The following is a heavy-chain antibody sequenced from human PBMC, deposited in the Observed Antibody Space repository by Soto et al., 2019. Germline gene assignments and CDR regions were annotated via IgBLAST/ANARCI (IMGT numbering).Heavy chain of an antibody. CDR3: ARVPYYVSRGYFGYFDY. J-gene: IGHJ4*02. Sequence: TLSLTCTVSGGSISSGDYYWSWIRQPPGKGLEWIGYIYYSGSTYYNPSLKSRVTISVETSKNQFSLKLSSVTAADTAVYYCARVPYYVSRGYFGYFDYWGQGTLVTVSS. D-gene: IGHD3-22*01. V-gene: IGHV4-30-4*01. CDR1: GGSISSGDYY. CDR2: IYYSGST.